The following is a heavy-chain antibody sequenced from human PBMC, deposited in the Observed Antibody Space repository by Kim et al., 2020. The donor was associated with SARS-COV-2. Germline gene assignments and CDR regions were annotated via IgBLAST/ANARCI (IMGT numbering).Heavy chain of an antibody. CDR1: GGTFSSYA. Sequence: SVKVSCKASGGTFSSYAISWVRQAPGQGLEWMGGIIPIFGTANYAQKFQGRVTITADESTSTAYMELSSLRSEDTAVYYCASCRHIFPASGSRNYYYYGMDVWGQGTTVTVSS. D-gene: IGHD3-10*01. V-gene: IGHV1-69*13. J-gene: IGHJ6*02. CDR2: IIPIFGTA. CDR3: ASCRHIFPASGSRNYYYYGMDV.